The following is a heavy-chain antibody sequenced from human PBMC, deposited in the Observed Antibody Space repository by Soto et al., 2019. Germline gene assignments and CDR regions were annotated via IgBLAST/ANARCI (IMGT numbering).Heavy chain of an antibody. Sequence: EVQLLESGGGLVQPGGSLRLSCAASGFTFSSYAMSWVRQAPGKGLEWVSAICGSGGSTYYADAVEGRCTISRDKSKSTVYRQMYSVRGEDTAVYYCARRSSGWYFDYWVQGAVVTVSS. D-gene: IGHD6-19*01. CDR3: ARRSSGWYFDY. CDR1: GFTFSSYA. V-gene: IGHV3-23*01. J-gene: IGHJ4*02. CDR2: ICGSGGST.